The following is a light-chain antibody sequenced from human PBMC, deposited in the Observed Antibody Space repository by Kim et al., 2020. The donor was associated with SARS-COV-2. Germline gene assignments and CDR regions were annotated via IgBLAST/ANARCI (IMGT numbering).Light chain of an antibody. J-gene: IGLJ2*01. V-gene: IGLV3-19*01. CDR1: SLRSYY. CDR2: GRN. CDR3: NSRDSSGNVV. Sequence: SSELTQYPAVSVALGQTVRITCQGDSLRSYYASWYQQKPGQAPVLVIYGRNNRPSGIPDRFSGSTSGNTASLTITGAQAEDEADYYCNSRDSSGNVVFGGGTKLTVL.